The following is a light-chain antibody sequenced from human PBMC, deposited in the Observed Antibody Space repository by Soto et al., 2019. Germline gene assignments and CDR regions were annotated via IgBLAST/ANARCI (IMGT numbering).Light chain of an antibody. Sequence: DIQMTQSPSSLSASVGDSVTITCRASQSIRSYLNWYQQKPGKAPKLLIYAASTLQSGVPSRFSGSGSGTEFTLTISSLQPEDFATYYCQQCNSNPRTFGQGTKVDIK. CDR1: QSIRSY. J-gene: IGKJ1*01. CDR2: AAS. V-gene: IGKV1-39*01. CDR3: QQCNSNPRT.